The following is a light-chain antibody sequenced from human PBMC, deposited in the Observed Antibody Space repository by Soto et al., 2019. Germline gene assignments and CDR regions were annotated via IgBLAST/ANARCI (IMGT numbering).Light chain of an antibody. V-gene: IGLV2-14*01. CDR1: SSDVGGYNY. J-gene: IGLJ2*01. Sequence: QSALTQPASVSGSPGQSITISCTGTSSDVGGYNYVSWYQQRPGKAPKLMIYDVSSRPSGVSNRFSGSRSDNTASLTISGLQAEDEADYYCSSYTSSNTLVFGGGTKLTVL. CDR3: SSYTSSNTLV. CDR2: DVS.